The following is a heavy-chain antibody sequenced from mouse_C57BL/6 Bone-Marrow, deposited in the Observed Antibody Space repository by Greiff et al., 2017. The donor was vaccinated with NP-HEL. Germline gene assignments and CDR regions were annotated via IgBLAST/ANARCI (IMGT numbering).Heavy chain of an antibody. J-gene: IGHJ4*01. CDR1: GFSLSTSGMG. V-gene: IGHV8-12*01. CDR2: SYWDDDK. Sequence: QVTLKVSGPGILQSSQTLSLTCSFSGFSLSTSGMGVSWIRQPSGKGLEWLAHSYWDDDKRYHPSLKSRLTISKDTSRNLDFLKITSVDTAYTATYYRARTAVITTASMDYWGQGTSVTVSS. CDR3: ARTAVITTASMDY. D-gene: IGHD1-1*01.